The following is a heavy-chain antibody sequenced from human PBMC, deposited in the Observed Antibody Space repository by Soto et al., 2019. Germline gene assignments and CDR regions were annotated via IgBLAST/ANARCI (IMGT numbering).Heavy chain of an antibody. J-gene: IGHJ4*02. CDR3: ARGSGIVALPGELEDVKYDY. CDR1: GQSFSGHS. CDR2: INESGST. D-gene: IGHD1-1*01. Sequence: QVQLQQWGAGLVKPSETLSLSCAVYGQSFSGHSWAWIRQPPGKGLEWIGEINESGSTYYNPSLKSRVTISTDTSKNQFAVKLRSVSAADTAAYFCARGSGIVALPGELEDVKYDYWGQGTLVNVSS. V-gene: IGHV4-34*01.